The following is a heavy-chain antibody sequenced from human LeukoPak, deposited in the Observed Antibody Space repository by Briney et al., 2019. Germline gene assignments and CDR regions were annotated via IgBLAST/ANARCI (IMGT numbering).Heavy chain of an antibody. CDR2: IYYSGST. Sequence: PSETLSLTCTVSGGSISSSSYYWGWIRQPPGKGLEWIGSIYYSGSTYYNPSLKSRVTISVDASKNQFSLKLSSVTAADTAVYYCAGPQGTYYDFWSGYYIVWGQGTMVTVSS. CDR3: AGPQGTYYDFWSGYYIV. J-gene: IGHJ3*01. CDR1: GGSISSSSYY. V-gene: IGHV4-39*01. D-gene: IGHD3-3*01.